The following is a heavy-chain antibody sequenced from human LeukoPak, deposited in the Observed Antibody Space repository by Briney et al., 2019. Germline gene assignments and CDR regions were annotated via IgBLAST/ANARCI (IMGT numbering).Heavy chain of an antibody. CDR3: AHKTYYYDSSGYRWYFDL. J-gene: IGHJ2*01. Sequence: SGPTLVKPTQTLTLTCTFSGFSLSTSGVGVGWIRQPPRKALEWLALIYWNDDKRYSPSLKSRLTITKDTSKNQVVLTMTNMDPVDTATYYCAHKTYYYDSSGYRWYFDLWGRGTLVTVSS. D-gene: IGHD3-22*01. V-gene: IGHV2-5*01. CDR1: GFSLSTSGVG. CDR2: IYWNDDK.